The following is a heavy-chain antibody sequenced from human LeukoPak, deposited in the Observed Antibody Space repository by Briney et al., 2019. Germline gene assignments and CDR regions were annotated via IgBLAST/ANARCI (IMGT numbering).Heavy chain of an antibody. Sequence: ASVTVSCKASGYTFTGYYMHWVRQVPGQGLEWMRWINPNSGGTNDAQKFQGRVTMTTDTSTSTAYMELRSLRSDDTAVYYCARGEKPYDYWGQGTLVSVSS. CDR2: INPNSGGT. V-gene: IGHV1-2*02. CDR3: ARGEKPYDY. CDR1: GYTFTGYY. J-gene: IGHJ4*02. D-gene: IGHD1-26*01.